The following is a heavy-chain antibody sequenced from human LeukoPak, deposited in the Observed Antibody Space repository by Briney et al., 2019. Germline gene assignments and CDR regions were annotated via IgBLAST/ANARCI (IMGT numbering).Heavy chain of an antibody. CDR1: GGSISSYY. D-gene: IGHD3-10*01. CDR3: ARSLYYYRSDSFDI. V-gene: IGHV4-59*01. J-gene: IGHJ3*02. CDR2: IYYSGST. Sequence: PWETLSLTCTVSGGSISSYYWSWIRQPPGKGLEWIGYIYYSGSTNYNPSLKSRVTISVDTSKNQFSLKLSSVTAADTAVYYCARSLYYYRSDSFDIWGQGTMVTVSS.